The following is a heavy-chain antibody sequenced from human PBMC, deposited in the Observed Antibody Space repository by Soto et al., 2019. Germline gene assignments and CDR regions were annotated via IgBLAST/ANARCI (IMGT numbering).Heavy chain of an antibody. CDR1: GGSISSNY. V-gene: IGHV4-59*01. Sequence: SETLSLTCTVSGGSISSNYWTWIRQPPGKGLEWIGYVYNSGSTNYNPSLKSRVTISEDTSKSQFSLKVNSMTAADTAVYYCARYRREAVAGYTLDSWGQGILVTVSS. CDR2: VYNSGST. CDR3: ARYRREAVAGYTLDS. J-gene: IGHJ5*02. D-gene: IGHD6-13*01.